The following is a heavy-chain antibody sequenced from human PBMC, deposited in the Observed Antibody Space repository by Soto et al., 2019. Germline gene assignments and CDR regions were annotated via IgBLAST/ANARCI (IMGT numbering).Heavy chain of an antibody. Sequence: PGGSLRLSCAASGFTFSSYGMHWFRQAPGKGLEWVAVIWYDGSNKYYADSVKGRFTISRDNSKNTLYLQMNSLRAEDTAVYYCARNLILHPYYYYYGMDVWGQGTTVTVSS. D-gene: IGHD2-8*01. V-gene: IGHV3-33*01. CDR2: IWYDGSNK. J-gene: IGHJ6*02. CDR1: GFTFSSYG. CDR3: ARNLILHPYYYYYGMDV.